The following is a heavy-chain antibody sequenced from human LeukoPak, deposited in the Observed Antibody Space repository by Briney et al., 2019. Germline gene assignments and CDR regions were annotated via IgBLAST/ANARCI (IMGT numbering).Heavy chain of an antibody. V-gene: IGHV4-39*01. Sequence: KTSETLSLTCTVSGASISSNSYYWGWIRQPPGKGLKWIGSIYYSGSTYYNLSLKSRVTISVDTSKNQFSLKLSSVTATDTAVYYCARNKYYYGSGNYGVPNWFDPWGQGTLVTVSS. CDR2: IYYSGST. CDR1: GASISSNSYY. D-gene: IGHD3-10*01. J-gene: IGHJ5*02. CDR3: ARNKYYYGSGNYGVPNWFDP.